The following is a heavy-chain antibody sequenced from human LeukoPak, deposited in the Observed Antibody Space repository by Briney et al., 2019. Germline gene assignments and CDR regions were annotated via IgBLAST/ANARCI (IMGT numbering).Heavy chain of an antibody. CDR1: GFPVNKYE. D-gene: IGHD2-21*02. CDR3: VRGRLLRSTKYFDY. CDR2: IDAGATST. Sequence: GGSLRLSCAASGFPVNKYEMHSVRQAPGKGLAWVSYIDAGATSTNYADSVWGRFTLSRDNAQNSVHLQMNSLRDEDTAVYYCVRGRLLRSTKYFDYWGQGALVTVSS. V-gene: IGHV3-48*03. J-gene: IGHJ4*02.